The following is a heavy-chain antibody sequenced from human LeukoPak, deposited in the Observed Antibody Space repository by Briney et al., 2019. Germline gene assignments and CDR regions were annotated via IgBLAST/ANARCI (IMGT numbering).Heavy chain of an antibody. J-gene: IGHJ6*04. CDR3: AGGAYGGRGYYYGVDV. CDR1: GFTFSSYW. D-gene: IGHD4-23*01. V-gene: IGHV3-7*03. CDR2: IKQDVSEK. Sequence: VGSLRLSCAAPGFTFSSYWMNWVRQAPGKGREWGANIKQDVSEKYYVDSGKGRFSISRDNTKNSLYLQMNSLRAEDAAVYFCAGGAYGGRGYYYGVDVWGKGTTVTVSS.